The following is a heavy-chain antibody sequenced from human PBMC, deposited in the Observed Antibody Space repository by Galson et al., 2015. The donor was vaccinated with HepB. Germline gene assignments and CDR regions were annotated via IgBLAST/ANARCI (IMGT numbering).Heavy chain of an antibody. J-gene: IGHJ4*02. CDR3: AKDFCRADNCNPFDY. D-gene: IGHD1-20*01. CDR1: GLTFSNYA. Sequence: SLRLSCAASGLTFSNYAMSWVRQAPGKGLEWVSGIYPSGDTTYYADSVKGRFTISRDDSKKSLYLQMKSLRAEDTAVYFCAKDFCRADNCNPFDYWGQGTLVTVSS. V-gene: IGHV3-23*01. CDR2: IYPSGDTT.